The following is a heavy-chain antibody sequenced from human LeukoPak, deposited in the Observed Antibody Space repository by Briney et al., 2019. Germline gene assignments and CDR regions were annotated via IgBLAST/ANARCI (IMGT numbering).Heavy chain of an antibody. CDR2: INYNGESI. CDR1: GFTFSSYE. CDR3: ARRATVTYHGMDV. V-gene: IGHV3-48*03. Sequence: GGSLRLSCAASGFTFSSYEMNWVRQAPGKGLGWLSYINYNGESIYYADSVKGRFTVSRDNARGSLSLQMNSLRGENTAVYYCARRATVTYHGMDVWGQGTTVTVSS. D-gene: IGHD4-17*01. J-gene: IGHJ6*02.